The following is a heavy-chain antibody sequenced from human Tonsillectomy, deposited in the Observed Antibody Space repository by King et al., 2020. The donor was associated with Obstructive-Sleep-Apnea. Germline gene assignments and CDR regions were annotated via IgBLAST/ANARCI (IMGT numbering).Heavy chain of an antibody. J-gene: IGHJ4*02. CDR2: IRSKANSYAT. Sequence: VHLVESGGGLVQPGGSLKLSCAASGFTFSGSAIHWVRQASGKGLEWVGHIRSKANSYATAYAASVKGRFTISRDDSKNTAYPQMNSLKTEDTAVYYCTRHDSSIDYWGQGTLVTVSS. CDR1: GFTFSGSA. V-gene: IGHV3-73*01. CDR3: TRHDSSIDY. D-gene: IGHD3-22*01.